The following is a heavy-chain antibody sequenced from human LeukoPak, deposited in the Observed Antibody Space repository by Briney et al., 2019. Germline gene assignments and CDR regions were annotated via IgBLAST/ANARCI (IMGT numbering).Heavy chain of an antibody. CDR1: GYTFTGYY. Sequence: ASVKVSCKASGYTFTGYYMHWVRQAPGQGLEWMGWINPNSGGTNYAQKFQGRVTMTRDTSISTAYMELSRLRSDDTAVYYCAREWYSSGWYGRSRFDYWGQGTLFTVSS. J-gene: IGHJ4*02. D-gene: IGHD6-19*01. V-gene: IGHV1-2*02. CDR2: INPNSGGT. CDR3: AREWYSSGWYGRSRFDY.